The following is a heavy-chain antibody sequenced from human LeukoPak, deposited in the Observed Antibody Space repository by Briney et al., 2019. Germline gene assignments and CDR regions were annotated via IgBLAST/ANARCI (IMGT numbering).Heavy chain of an antibody. CDR1: GGSLSSSRYF. Sequence: SEPLSLTCTVSGGSLSSSRYFWGWIRQPPGKGLEWIGNIYYRGSTYYNPSLKSRVTISVDTSKNQFSLKLSSVTAADTAAYYCARLGYCSGGSCYYYYYMDVWGKGTTVTVSS. J-gene: IGHJ6*03. CDR2: IYYRGST. V-gene: IGHV4-39*07. D-gene: IGHD2-15*01. CDR3: ARLGYCSGGSCYYYYYMDV.